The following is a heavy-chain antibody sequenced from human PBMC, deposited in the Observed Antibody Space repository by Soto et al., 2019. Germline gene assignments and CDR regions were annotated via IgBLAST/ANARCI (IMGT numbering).Heavy chain of an antibody. V-gene: IGHV4-59*01. D-gene: IGHD3-10*01. Sequence: QVQLQESGPGLVKPSETLSLSCTVSGGSITNYFWSWIRQPPGKGLEWIGYIYYSGSTNYNPSLKSRVTISVDTSRNEVSLKLTSVTAADTAVYYCARVYYGSGTYFFDYWGEGTLVTVSS. CDR2: IYYSGST. CDR3: ARVYYGSGTYFFDY. J-gene: IGHJ4*02. CDR1: GGSITNYF.